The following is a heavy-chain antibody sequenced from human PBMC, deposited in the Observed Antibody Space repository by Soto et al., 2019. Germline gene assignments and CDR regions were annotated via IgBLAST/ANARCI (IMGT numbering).Heavy chain of an antibody. D-gene: IGHD2-21*02. CDR2: IYPDDSDT. CDR3: ARHGGVVLTASFDY. Sequence: GESLKISCQASGYSFSNFWIAWVRQMPGEGLEWLGIIYPDDSDTRYSPSFLGQVTISADKSIKTTYLQWSSLKASDTAMYYCARHGGVVLTASFDYWGQGTQVTVSS. CDR1: GYSFSNFW. J-gene: IGHJ4*02. V-gene: IGHV5-51*01.